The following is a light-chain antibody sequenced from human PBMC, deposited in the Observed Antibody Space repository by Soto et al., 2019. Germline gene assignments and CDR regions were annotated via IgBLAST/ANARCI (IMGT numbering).Light chain of an antibody. Sequence: EIVLTQSPGTLSLSPGERATLSCRASQSVSSSYLAWYQQKPGQARRLVIYGASSRATGIPDRISGSGSGTDFTLTISRLEPEDFAVYYCQQYGSSPRGTFGQGTKVEIK. CDR3: QQYGSSPRGT. CDR2: GAS. J-gene: IGKJ1*01. CDR1: QSVSSSY. V-gene: IGKV3-20*01.